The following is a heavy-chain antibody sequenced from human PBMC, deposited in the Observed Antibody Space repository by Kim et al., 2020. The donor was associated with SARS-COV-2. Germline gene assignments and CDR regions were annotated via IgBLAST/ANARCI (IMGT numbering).Heavy chain of an antibody. D-gene: IGHD2-15*01. J-gene: IGHJ4*02. V-gene: IGHV1-3*01. Sequence: GRVTITRDTSAITAYMELSSLRSEDTAVYYCAREGGYCSGGSCYSLFDYWGQGTLVTVSS. CDR3: AREGGYCSGGSCYSLFDY.